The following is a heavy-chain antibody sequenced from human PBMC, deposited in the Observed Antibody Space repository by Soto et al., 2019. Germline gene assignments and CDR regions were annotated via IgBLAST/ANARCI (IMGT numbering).Heavy chain of an antibody. Sequence: QLHLVESGGGVVQPGASVRLSCEASGFTFSDFGMHWVRQAPGKGLEWVAGIRQDGSNDYDSDFAKGRLTISRDNSRDTLYLKINSLIADDSAVDYGASVNTVRSGDYYGMDSWGQGTTVTVSS. D-gene: IGHD4-4*01. CDR2: IRQDGSND. J-gene: IGHJ6*02. V-gene: IGHV3-33*03. CDR1: GFTFSDFG. CDR3: ASVNTVRSGDYYGMDS.